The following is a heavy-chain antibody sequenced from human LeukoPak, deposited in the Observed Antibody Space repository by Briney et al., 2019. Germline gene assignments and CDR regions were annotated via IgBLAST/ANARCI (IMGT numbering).Heavy chain of an antibody. CDR3: AKLVDYCEGRTCFTTYYYTDI. CDR2: ISGSGGST. CDR1: GFTFSSYA. J-gene: IGHJ6*03. D-gene: IGHD4/OR15-4a*01. V-gene: IGHV3-23*01. Sequence: GGSLRLSCAASGFTFSSYAMSWVRQAPGKGLEWVSAISGSGGSTYYADSVKGRFTISRDNSKNTLYLQMNSLRAEDTALYYCAKLVDYCEGRTCFTTYYYTDIWGKGTTVTVSS.